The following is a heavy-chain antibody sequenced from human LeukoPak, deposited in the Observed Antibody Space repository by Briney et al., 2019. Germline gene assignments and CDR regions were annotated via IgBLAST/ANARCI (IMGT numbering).Heavy chain of an antibody. CDR1: GYTFTSYG. J-gene: IGHJ5*02. Sequence: ASVKVSCKASGYTFTSYGISWVRQAPGQGLEWMGWISASNGNTNYAQKLQGRVTMTTDTSTSTAYIELRSLRSDDTAVYYCARVALTTPNWFDPWGQGTLVTVSS. V-gene: IGHV1-18*01. D-gene: IGHD4-11*01. CDR2: ISASNGNT. CDR3: ARVALTTPNWFDP.